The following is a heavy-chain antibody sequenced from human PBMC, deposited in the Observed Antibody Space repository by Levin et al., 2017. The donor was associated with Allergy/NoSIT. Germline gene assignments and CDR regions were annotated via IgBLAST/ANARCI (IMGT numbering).Heavy chain of an antibody. J-gene: IGHJ4*02. Sequence: SCAASGFTFSTYGMHWVRQAPGKGLECVATIWYDGSNKYYSDSVKGRFIISRDNSENTLYLQMNSLRAEDTAVYYCASGTIFGVVNSIDFGYWGQGTLVTVSS. CDR1: GFTFSTYG. CDR3: ASGTIFGVVNSIDFGY. D-gene: IGHD3-3*01. V-gene: IGHV3-33*01. CDR2: IWYDGSNK.